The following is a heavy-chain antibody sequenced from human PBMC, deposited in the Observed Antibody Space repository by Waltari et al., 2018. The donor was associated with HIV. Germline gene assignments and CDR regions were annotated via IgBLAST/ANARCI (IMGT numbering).Heavy chain of an antibody. CDR3: ARASGLRLGELSLDY. V-gene: IGHV3-7*01. CDR2: IKQDGSEK. CDR1: GFTFSRYW. J-gene: IGHJ4*02. D-gene: IGHD3-16*02. Sequence: EVQLVESGGGLVQPGGSLRLSCAASGFTFSRYWMSWVRQAPGKGLEWVANIKQDGSEKDYVDAVKGRFTISRDNAKNSLYLQMNSLRAEDTAVYYCARASGLRLGELSLDYWGQGTLVTVSS.